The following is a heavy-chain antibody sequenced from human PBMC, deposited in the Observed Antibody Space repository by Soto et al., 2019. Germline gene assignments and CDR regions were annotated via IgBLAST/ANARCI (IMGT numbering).Heavy chain of an antibody. V-gene: IGHV4-61*08. CDR1: GGSISSGGYS. D-gene: IGHD3-10*01. CDR2: IYYSGST. Sequence: SETLSLTCAVSGGSISSGGYSWSWIRQPPGKGLEWIGYIYYSGSTNYNPSLKSRVTISVDTSKNQFSLKLSSVTAAETAVYYCARRYGSGFDYWGQGTLVTVSX. CDR3: ARRYGSGFDY. J-gene: IGHJ4*02.